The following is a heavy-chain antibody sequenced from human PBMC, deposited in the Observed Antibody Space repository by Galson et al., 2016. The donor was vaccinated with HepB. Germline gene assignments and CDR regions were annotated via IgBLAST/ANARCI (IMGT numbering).Heavy chain of an antibody. Sequence: ETLSITCTVSGASISGYYLSWIRQPPGKGLQWIGYIYYSGRTNYNPSLKSRVTISVDTSKNQFSLKLSSVTAADTAVYYCARDDSGGWYGFHYGMDVWGQGTTVTVSS. CDR2: IYYSGRT. CDR1: GASISGYY. J-gene: IGHJ6*02. CDR3: ARDDSGGWYGFHYGMDV. D-gene: IGHD6-19*01. V-gene: IGHV4-59*01.